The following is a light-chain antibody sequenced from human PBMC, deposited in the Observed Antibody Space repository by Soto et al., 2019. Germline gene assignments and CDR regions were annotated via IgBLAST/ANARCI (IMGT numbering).Light chain of an antibody. CDR3: QQRSNWPPWT. Sequence: EIVLTQSPDTLFVSLGEGATLSCRASQSVSSHLAWYQHKPGQAPRLLIYDASNRATGIPARFSGSGSGTDFTLTISSLEPEDFAVYYCQQRSNWPPWTFGQGTKVDIK. J-gene: IGKJ1*01. CDR1: QSVSSH. V-gene: IGKV3-11*01. CDR2: DAS.